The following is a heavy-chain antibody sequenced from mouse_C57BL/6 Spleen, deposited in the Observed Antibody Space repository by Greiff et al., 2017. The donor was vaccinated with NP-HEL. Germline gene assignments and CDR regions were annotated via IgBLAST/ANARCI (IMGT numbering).Heavy chain of an antibody. D-gene: IGHD3-2*02. V-gene: IGHV5-6*01. Sequence: EVKVVESGGDLVKPGGSLKLSCAASGFTFSSYGMSWVRQTPDKRLEWVATISSGGSYTYYPDSVKGRFTISRDNAKNTLYLQMSSLKSEDTAMYYCARHPQTAQAHYYAMDYWGQGTSVTVSS. J-gene: IGHJ4*01. CDR1: GFTFSSYG. CDR2: ISSGGSYT. CDR3: ARHPQTAQAHYYAMDY.